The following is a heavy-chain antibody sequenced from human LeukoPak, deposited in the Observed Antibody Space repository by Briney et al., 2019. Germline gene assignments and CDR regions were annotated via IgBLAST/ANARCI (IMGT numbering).Heavy chain of an antibody. V-gene: IGHV4-34*01. CDR3: ARHRDYDFWSGYLNWFDP. CDR1: GGSFSGYY. J-gene: IGHJ5*02. CDR2: INHSRST. D-gene: IGHD3-3*01. Sequence: SETLSLTCAVYGGSFSGYYWSWIRQPPGKGLEWIGEINHSRSTNYNPSLKSRVTISVDTSKNQFSLKLSSVTAADTAVYYCARHRDYDFWSGYLNWFDPWGQGTLVTVSS.